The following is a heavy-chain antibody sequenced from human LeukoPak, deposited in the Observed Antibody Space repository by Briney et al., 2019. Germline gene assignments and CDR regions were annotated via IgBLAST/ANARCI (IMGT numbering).Heavy chain of an antibody. Sequence: SETLSLTCGVSSGSLSGYYWRWIRQPPGGGLEWLGEITHSGSPNYKPSLKSRVTISGDTSKKQFSLNLKSVTAADTGVYYCARGVDLWGRGTPVTVSS. J-gene: IGHJ2*01. CDR1: SGSLSGYY. V-gene: IGHV4-34*01. CDR2: ITHSGSP. CDR3: ARGVDL.